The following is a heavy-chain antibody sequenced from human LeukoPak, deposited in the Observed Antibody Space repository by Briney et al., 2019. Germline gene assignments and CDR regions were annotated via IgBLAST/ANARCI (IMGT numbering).Heavy chain of an antibody. CDR2: IYYSGST. D-gene: IGHD2-2*01. Sequence: SETLSLTCTVSGGSISSYYWSWIRQPPGKGLEWIGYIYYSGSTNYNPSLKSRATISVDTSKNQISLKLRSVTAADTAVYYCARHGRFRYQLLWDYWGQGTLVTVSS. CDR3: ARHGRFRYQLLWDY. CDR1: GGSISSYY. V-gene: IGHV4-59*08. J-gene: IGHJ4*02.